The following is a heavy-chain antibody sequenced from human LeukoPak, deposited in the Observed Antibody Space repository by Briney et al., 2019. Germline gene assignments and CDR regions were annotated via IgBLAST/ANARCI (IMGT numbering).Heavy chain of an antibody. CDR2: IYYSGST. CDR3: ARLASDCSGGSCYGSWFDP. V-gene: IGHV4-59*08. CDR1: GVSISSYY. D-gene: IGHD2-15*01. J-gene: IGHJ5*02. Sequence: ASETLSLTCTVSGVSISSYYWSWIRQPPGKGLEWIGYIYYSGSTNYNPSLKSRVTISVDTSKNQFSLKLSSVTAADTAVYYCARLASDCSGGSCYGSWFDPWGQGTLVTVSS.